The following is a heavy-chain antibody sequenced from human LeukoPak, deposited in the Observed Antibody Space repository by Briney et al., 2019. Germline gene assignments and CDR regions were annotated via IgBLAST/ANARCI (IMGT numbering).Heavy chain of an antibody. Sequence: PGGSLRLSCAASGFTSSHHAMKCVRQAPGKGVEGVSGFSGSGGSANYADSVKGRFTISRDNSKNTLYLQIDSLRAEDTAVYYCRYFLPHFDFWGRGTLVTVSS. D-gene: IGHD2/OR15-2a*01. CDR3: RYFLPHFDF. V-gene: IGHV3-23*01. J-gene: IGHJ4*02. CDR2: FSGSGGSA. CDR1: GFTSSHHA.